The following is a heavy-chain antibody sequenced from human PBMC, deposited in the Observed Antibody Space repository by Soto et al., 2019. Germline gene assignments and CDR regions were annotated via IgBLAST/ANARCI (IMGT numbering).Heavy chain of an antibody. J-gene: IGHJ2*01. V-gene: IGHV3-21*01. CDR3: ARDSVFFFQAEDGIRDRGPVSAFLLNRSSDL. D-gene: IGHD2-15*01. Sequence: KGLEWVSSISSSSSYIYYADSVKGRFTISRDNAKNSLYLQMNSLRAEDTAVYYCARDSVFFFQAEDGIRDRGPVSAFLLNRSSDL. CDR2: ISSSSSYI.